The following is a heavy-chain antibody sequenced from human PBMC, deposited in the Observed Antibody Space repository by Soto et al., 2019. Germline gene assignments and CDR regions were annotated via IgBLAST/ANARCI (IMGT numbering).Heavy chain of an antibody. Sequence: LSLTCVVSGGSITSYHWSWIRQHPGKGLEWIGYIYYSGSTYYNPSLKSRVTISVDTSKNQFSLKLSSVTAADTAVYYCARTPPPYDYGDLDAFDIWGQGTMVTVSS. J-gene: IGHJ3*02. CDR2: IYYSGST. CDR1: GGSITSYH. CDR3: ARTPPPYDYGDLDAFDI. V-gene: IGHV4-31*11. D-gene: IGHD4-17*01.